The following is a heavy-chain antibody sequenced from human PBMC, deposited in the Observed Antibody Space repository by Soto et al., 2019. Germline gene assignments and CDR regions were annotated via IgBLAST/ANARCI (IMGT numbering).Heavy chain of an antibody. CDR3: ARGLRTLDP. CDR1: GGSFSGYY. Sequence: KPSETLSLTCAVYGGSFSGYYWNWIRQPPGRGLEWIGEINHSGSTNYNPSLKSRVTISVDTSKNQFSLKLSSVTAADTAVYYCARGLRTLDPWGQGTLVTVSS. J-gene: IGHJ5*02. CDR2: INHSGST. V-gene: IGHV4-34*01.